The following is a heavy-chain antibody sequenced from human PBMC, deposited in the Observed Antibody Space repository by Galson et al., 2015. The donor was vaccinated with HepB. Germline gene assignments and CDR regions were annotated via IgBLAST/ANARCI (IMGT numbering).Heavy chain of an antibody. CDR2: ISSNGSNV. Sequence: SLRLSCAASGFTFSSYGMHWVRQAPGKGLEWVAVISSNGSNVYYADSVKARFTISRDSSKNTLFPEMNSLRAEDTAVYYCAKGAGTYTPHFDYWGQGTLVIVSS. D-gene: IGHD4-11*01. J-gene: IGHJ4*02. CDR1: GFTFSSYG. CDR3: AKGAGTYTPHFDY. V-gene: IGHV3-30*18.